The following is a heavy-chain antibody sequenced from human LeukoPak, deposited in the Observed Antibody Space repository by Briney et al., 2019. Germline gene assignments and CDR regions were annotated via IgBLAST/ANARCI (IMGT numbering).Heavy chain of an antibody. Sequence: PSETLSLTFTVSGGSISSSSYYWGWIRQPPGKGLEWIGSIYYSGSTYYNPSLKSRVTISVDTSKNQFSLKLSSVTAADTAVYYCASRSITMVRGGFDPWGQGTLVTVSS. V-gene: IGHV4-39*01. CDR2: IYYSGST. CDR1: GGSISSSSYY. J-gene: IGHJ5*02. CDR3: ASRSITMVRGGFDP. D-gene: IGHD3-10*01.